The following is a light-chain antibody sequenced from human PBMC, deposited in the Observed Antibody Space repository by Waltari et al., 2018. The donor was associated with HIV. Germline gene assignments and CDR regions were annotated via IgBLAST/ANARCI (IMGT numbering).Light chain of an antibody. CDR3: QTWGTGIRV. V-gene: IGLV4-69*01. CDR1: SGHSNYA. J-gene: IGLJ3*02. CDR2: LNSDGSH. Sequence: QVVLTKSPSASASLGASVKHTCTLSSGHSNYAIAWHQLQPGKGPRYLMKLNSDGSHTKGDGFPDRFSGSSSGAERYLTISSLQSEDEADYYCQTWGTGIRVFGGGPKLTVL.